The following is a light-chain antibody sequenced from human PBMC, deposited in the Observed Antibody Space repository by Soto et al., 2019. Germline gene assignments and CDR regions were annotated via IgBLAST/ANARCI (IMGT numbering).Light chain of an antibody. Sequence: DIQMTQSPSSLSASVGDRVTILCRASHGIRDDLGWYQQKPGKAPKLLIYAASSLQSGVPSRFSGSGSGTDFTLTISSLQPEDFATYYCQQSYSTPQWTFGQGTKVDIK. CDR1: HGIRDD. V-gene: IGKV1-39*01. CDR2: AAS. J-gene: IGKJ1*01. CDR3: QQSYSTPQWT.